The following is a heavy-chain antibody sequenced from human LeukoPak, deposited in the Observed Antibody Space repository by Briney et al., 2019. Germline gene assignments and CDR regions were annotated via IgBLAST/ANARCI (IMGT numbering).Heavy chain of an antibody. CDR2: ISDSGGGT. CDR1: GFTFSSYV. CDR3: AKHAGSGWYSDLDY. Sequence: QAGGSLRLSCTASGFTFSSYVMSWVRQAPGKGLEWVSGISDSGGGTFYADSVKGRFTFSRDNSKNTLYLQMNSLRAEDTALYYCAKHAGSGWYSDLDYWGQGTLVTVSS. J-gene: IGHJ4*02. V-gene: IGHV3-23*01. D-gene: IGHD6-19*01.